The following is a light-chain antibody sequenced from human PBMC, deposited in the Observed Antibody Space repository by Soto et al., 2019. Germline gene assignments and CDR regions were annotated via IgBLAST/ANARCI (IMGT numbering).Light chain of an antibody. CDR1: SSDGGGYNY. CDR3: SSYTSSSHVV. CDR2: DVS. V-gene: IGLV2-14*01. J-gene: IGLJ2*01. Sequence: QSALTQPASVSGSPGQSITISCTGTSSDGGGYNYVSWYQQHPGKAPKLMIYDVSNRPSGVSNRFSGSKSGNTASLTISGLQAEDEADYYCSSYTSSSHVVFGGGTQLTVL.